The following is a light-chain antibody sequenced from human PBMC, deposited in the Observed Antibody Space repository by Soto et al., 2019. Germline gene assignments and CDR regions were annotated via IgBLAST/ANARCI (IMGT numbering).Light chain of an antibody. V-gene: IGLV1-47*01. CDR2: RNN. CDR1: SSNIGSNY. CDR3: AAWDDSLSGVV. J-gene: IGLJ2*01. Sequence: QPVLTQPPSASGTPGQRVTISCSGSSSNIGSNYVYWYQQLPGTVPQLLIYRNNERPSGVPDRFSGSKSGTSASLAISGLRSEDEADYYCAAWDDSLSGVVFSGGTQLTVL.